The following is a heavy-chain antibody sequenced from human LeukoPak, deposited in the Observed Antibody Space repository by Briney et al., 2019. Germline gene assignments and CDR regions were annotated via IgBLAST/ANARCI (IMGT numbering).Heavy chain of an antibody. Sequence: SETLSLTCTVSGGSFSSGTYYWSWIRQPPGKGLEWIGYIYYSGSTNYNPSLKSRVTISVDTSKNQFSLKLSSVTAADTAVYYCAREGWSPYFDYWGQGTLVTVSS. CDR2: IYYSGST. J-gene: IGHJ4*02. V-gene: IGHV4-61*01. CDR3: AREGWSPYFDY. D-gene: IGHD6-19*01. CDR1: GGSFSSGTYY.